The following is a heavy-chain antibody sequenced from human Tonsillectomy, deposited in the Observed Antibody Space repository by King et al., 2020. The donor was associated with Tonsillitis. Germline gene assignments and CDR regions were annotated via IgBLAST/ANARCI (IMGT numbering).Heavy chain of an antibody. V-gene: IGHV1-2*02. CDR2: INPNSGGT. J-gene: IGHJ4*02. D-gene: IGHD3-10*01. Sequence: VQRVESGAEVKKPGASVKVSCKASGYTFIGYGMHWVRQAPGQGLEGMGWINPNSGGTKYAQKVQGRVTLTRDTSISTAYMELSRKRSGDTAVYYCERGLYNPHGSGTEGGDYWGQGPLLTVSS. CDR1: GYTFIGYG. CDR3: ERGLYNPHGSGTEGGDY.